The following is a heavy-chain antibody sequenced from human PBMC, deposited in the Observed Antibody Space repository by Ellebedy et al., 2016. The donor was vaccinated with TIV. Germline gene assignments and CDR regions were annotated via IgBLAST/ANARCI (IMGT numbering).Heavy chain of an antibody. Sequence: ASVKVSCXASGYTFADHGISWVRQAPGQGLEWMGWISTYNGNTDYAQKFQGRVTVTTDTSTSTAYMELRSLRSDDTAVYYCARRLLILGLDYFDYWGQGTLVTVSS. J-gene: IGHJ4*02. CDR1: GYTFADHG. V-gene: IGHV1-18*01. CDR3: ARRLLILGLDYFDY. D-gene: IGHD3-9*01. CDR2: ISTYNGNT.